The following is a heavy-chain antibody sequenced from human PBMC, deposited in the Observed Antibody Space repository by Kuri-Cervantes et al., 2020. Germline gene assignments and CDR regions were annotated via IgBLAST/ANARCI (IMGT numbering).Heavy chain of an antibody. Sequence: GSLRLSCAVYGGSFSGYYWSWIRQPPGKGLEWLGEINHSGSTTLKSRVTISVDTSKNQFSLNLSSVTAADTAVYYCARGITIFGGFNDYWGQGTLVTVSS. CDR3: ARGITIFGGFNDY. V-gene: IGHV4-34*01. J-gene: IGHJ4*02. CDR1: GGSFSGYY. CDR2: INHSGST. D-gene: IGHD3-3*01.